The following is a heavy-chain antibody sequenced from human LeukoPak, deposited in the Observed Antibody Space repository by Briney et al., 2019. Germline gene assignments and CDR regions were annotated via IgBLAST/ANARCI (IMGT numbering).Heavy chain of an antibody. V-gene: IGHV3-30*18. Sequence: GRSLRLSCAASGFTFSSYGMHWVRQAPGKGLEWVAVMSHDGSNKDYADSVKGRFTISRDNSKNTLYLQMNSLRAEDTAVYYCAKVGPFDRSYMYYFDYWGQGTLVTVSS. D-gene: IGHD2-21*01. CDR3: AKVGPFDRSYMYYFDY. CDR1: GFTFSSYG. CDR2: MSHDGSNK. J-gene: IGHJ4*02.